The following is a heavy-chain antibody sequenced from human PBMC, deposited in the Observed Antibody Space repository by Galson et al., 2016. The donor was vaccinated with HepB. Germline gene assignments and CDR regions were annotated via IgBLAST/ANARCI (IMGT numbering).Heavy chain of an antibody. CDR2: IYHTGST. Sequence: TLSLTCAVSGGSISIGGYSWSWIRQPPGKGLEWIGYIYHTGSTYYNPSLRSRVTISVDRSKNQFSLKLNSVTAADTAVFYCARGKGLVGFDYWGQGTQVTVSS. J-gene: IGHJ4*02. V-gene: IGHV4-30-2*01. D-gene: IGHD2-2*01. CDR3: ARGKGLVGFDY. CDR1: GGSISIGGYS.